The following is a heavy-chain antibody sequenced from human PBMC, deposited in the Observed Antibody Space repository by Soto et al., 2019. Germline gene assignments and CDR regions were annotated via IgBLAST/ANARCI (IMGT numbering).Heavy chain of an antibody. CDR3: AKIRFLEWYQPSYYYGMDV. Sequence: PGGSLRLSCAASGFTFSSYAMHWVRQAPGKGLGWVAVISYDGSNKYYADSVKGRFTISRDNSKNTLYLQMNSLRAEDTAVYYCAKIRFLEWYQPSYYYGMDVWGQGTTVTVSS. CDR1: GFTFSSYA. V-gene: IGHV3-30-3*02. CDR2: ISYDGSNK. J-gene: IGHJ6*02. D-gene: IGHD3-3*01.